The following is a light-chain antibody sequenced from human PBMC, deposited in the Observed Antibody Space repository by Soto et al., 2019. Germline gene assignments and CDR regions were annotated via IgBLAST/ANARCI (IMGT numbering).Light chain of an antibody. CDR1: QSVSSN. CDR2: GAS. J-gene: IGKJ1*01. CDR3: QQYNNWLTWT. Sequence: EIVMTQSPATLSVSPGERVTLSCMARQSVSSNLAWYQQKPGQAPRLLIYGASFRATGFPARFSGSGSGTEFSLTISSLQSEDFAVYYCQQYNNWLTWTFGQGTKVEIK. V-gene: IGKV3-15*01.